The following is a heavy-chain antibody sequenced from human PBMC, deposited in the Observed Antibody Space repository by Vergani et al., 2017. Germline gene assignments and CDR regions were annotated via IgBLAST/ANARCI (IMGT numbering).Heavy chain of an antibody. D-gene: IGHD3-16*01. Sequence: QVQLVESGGGVVQPGRSLRLSCAASGFTFSSYAMHWVRQAPGKGLEWVAVISYDGNNKYYADSVKGRFTISRDNSKNTLYLQMNSLRPEDTAVYYCARERSGRGKRRYFELWGRGTLVTVSS. CDR3: ARERSGRGKRRYFEL. V-gene: IGHV3-30*04. CDR2: ISYDGNNK. J-gene: IGHJ2*01. CDR1: GFTFSSYA.